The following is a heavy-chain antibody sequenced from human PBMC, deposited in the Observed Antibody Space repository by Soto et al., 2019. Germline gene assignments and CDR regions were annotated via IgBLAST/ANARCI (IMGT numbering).Heavy chain of an antibody. Sequence: PSETLSLTCAVYGGSFSGYYWSWIRQPPGKGLEWIGEINHSGSTNYNPSLKSRVTISVDTSKNQFSLKLSSVTAADTAVYYCARDLNHYCSSTSCYRRFDYWGQGTLVTVSS. CDR3: ARDLNHYCSSTSCYRRFDY. V-gene: IGHV4-34*01. CDR2: INHSGST. D-gene: IGHD2-2*01. CDR1: GGSFSGYY. J-gene: IGHJ4*02.